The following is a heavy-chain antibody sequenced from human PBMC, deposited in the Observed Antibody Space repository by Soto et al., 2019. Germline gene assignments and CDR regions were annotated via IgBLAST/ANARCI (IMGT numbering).Heavy chain of an antibody. J-gene: IGHJ4*02. D-gene: IGHD4-4*01. Sequence: VQLVESGGGVVQPGRSLRLSCAASGFTFSSYGMHWVRQAPGKGLEWVAVIWYDGSNKYYADSVKGRFTISRDNSKNTLYLQMNSLRAEDTAVYYCARENNYSNYPYFDYWGQGTLVTVSS. V-gene: IGHV3-33*01. CDR3: ARENNYSNYPYFDY. CDR2: IWYDGSNK. CDR1: GFTFSSYG.